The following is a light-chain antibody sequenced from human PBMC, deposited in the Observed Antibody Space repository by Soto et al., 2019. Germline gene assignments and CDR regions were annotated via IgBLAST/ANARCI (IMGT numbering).Light chain of an antibody. J-gene: IGKJ4*01. CDR2: DAT. Sequence: EIVLTQSPGTQSLSPGERATLSCRASQSLSNKYLAWYQQKPGQAPRLLIYDATSKATGFPDRFSGSGSGTDFTLSISRLELEDFAVYYCQQYGNLVTFGGGTKVDI. CDR1: QSLSNKY. CDR3: QQYGNLVT. V-gene: IGKV3-20*01.